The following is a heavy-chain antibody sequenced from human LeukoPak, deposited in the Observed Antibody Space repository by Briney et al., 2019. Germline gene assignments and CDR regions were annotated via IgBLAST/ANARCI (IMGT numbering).Heavy chain of an antibody. J-gene: IGHJ4*02. Sequence: GGSLRLSCAASGFTFDDYAMHWVRQAPGKGLEWVSGISWNSGSIGYADSVKGRFTISRDNAKNSLYLQMNSLRAEDMALYYCAKGGSSWSQNFDYWGQGTLVTVSS. CDR2: ISWNSGSI. V-gene: IGHV3-9*03. CDR1: GFTFDDYA. D-gene: IGHD6-13*01. CDR3: AKGGSSWSQNFDY.